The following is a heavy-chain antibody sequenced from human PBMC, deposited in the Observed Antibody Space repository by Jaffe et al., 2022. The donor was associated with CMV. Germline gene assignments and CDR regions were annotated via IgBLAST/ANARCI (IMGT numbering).Heavy chain of an antibody. V-gene: IGHV3-48*03. CDR1: GFTFSSYE. CDR3: ASHHLAVSLGALDY. J-gene: IGHJ4*02. D-gene: IGHD3-16*01. CDR2: ISSSGSTI. Sequence: EVQLVESGGGLVQPGGSLRLSCAASGFTFSSYEMNWVRQAPGKGLEWVSYISSSGSTIYYADSVKGRFTISRDNAKNSLYLQMNSLRAEDTAVYYCASHHLAVSLGALDYWGQGTLVTVSS.